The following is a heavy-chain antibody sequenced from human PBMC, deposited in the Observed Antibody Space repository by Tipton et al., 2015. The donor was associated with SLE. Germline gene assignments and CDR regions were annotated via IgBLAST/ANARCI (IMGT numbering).Heavy chain of an antibody. CDR3: ARGYRYFDWLSSYNFDY. D-gene: IGHD3-9*01. CDR2: IYYSGST. CDR1: GGSISSYY. J-gene: IGHJ4*02. Sequence: TLSLTCTVSGGSISSYYWSWIRQPPGKGLEWIGYIYYSGSTNYNPSLKSRVTISVDTSKNQFSLKLSSVTAADTAVYYCARGYRYFDWLSSYNFDYWGQGTLVTVSS. V-gene: IGHV4-59*01.